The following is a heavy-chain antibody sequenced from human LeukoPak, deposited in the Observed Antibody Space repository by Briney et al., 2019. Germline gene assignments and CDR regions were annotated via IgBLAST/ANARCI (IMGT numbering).Heavy chain of an antibody. CDR2: ISYDGSKK. V-gene: IGHV3-30-3*01. Sequence: GGSLRLSCAVSGFTFSNYAMHWVRQAPGKGLEWVAVISYDGSKKYYVDSVKGRFTISRDNSMNTLFLQMNSLRAEDTAVYYCASEGDYWGQGTLVTVSS. J-gene: IGHJ4*02. CDR3: ASEGDY. CDR1: GFTFSNYA.